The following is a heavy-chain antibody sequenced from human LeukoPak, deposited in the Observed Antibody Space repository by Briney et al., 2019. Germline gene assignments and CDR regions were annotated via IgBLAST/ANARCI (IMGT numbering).Heavy chain of an antibody. J-gene: IGHJ4*02. CDR3: AREEEGIAAAGTLFDY. D-gene: IGHD6-13*01. CDR1: GFTFSSYS. V-gene: IGHV3-21*01. CDR2: ISSSSYI. Sequence: PGGSLRLSCAASGFTFSSYSMNWVRQAPGKGLEWVSSISSSSYIYYADSVKGRFTISRDNAKNSLYLQMNSLRAEDTAVYYCAREEEGIAAAGTLFDYWGQGTLVTVSS.